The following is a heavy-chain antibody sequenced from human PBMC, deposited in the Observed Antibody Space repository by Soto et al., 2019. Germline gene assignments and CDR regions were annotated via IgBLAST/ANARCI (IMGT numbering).Heavy chain of an antibody. CDR2: IWYDGSNK. CDR3: ARAKYSSSPFDY. V-gene: IGHV3-33*01. J-gene: IGHJ4*02. D-gene: IGHD6-6*01. CDR1: GFTFSSYG. Sequence: QVRLVESGGGVVQPGRSLRLSCAASGFTFSSYGMHWVRQAPGKGLEWVAVIWYDGSNKYYADSVKGRFTISRDNSKNTLYLQMNSLRAEDTAVYYCARAKYSSSPFDYWGQGTLVTVSS.